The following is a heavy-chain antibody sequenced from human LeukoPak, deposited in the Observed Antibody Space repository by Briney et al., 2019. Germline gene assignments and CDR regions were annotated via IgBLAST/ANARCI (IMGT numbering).Heavy chain of an antibody. V-gene: IGHV1-8*01. CDR2: MNPNSGNT. CDR1: GYTFTSYD. D-gene: IGHD1-26*01. CDR3: ARGVLEWELQRGGADY. Sequence: GASVKVSCKASGYTFTSYDINWVRQATGQGLEWMGWMNPNSGNTGYAQKFQGRVTMTRNTSISTAYMELSSLRSEDTAVYYCARGVLEWELQRGGADYWGQGTLVTVSS. J-gene: IGHJ4*02.